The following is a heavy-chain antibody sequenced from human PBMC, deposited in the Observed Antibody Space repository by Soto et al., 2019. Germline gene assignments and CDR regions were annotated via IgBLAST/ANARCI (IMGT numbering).Heavy chain of an antibody. V-gene: IGHV1-69*13. CDR3: ARDFRPYNWFDP. CDR1: GGTFSSYA. J-gene: IGHJ5*02. Sequence: GASVKVSCKASGGTFSSYAISWVRQAPGQGLEWMGGIIPIFGTANYAQKFQGRVTITADESTSTAYMELSSLRSEDTAVYYCARDFRPYNWFDPRGQGTLVTVSS. CDR2: IIPIFGTA.